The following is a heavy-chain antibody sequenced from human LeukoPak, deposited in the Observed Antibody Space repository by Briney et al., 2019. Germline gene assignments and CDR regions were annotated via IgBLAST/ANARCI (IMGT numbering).Heavy chain of an antibody. V-gene: IGHV5-51*01. J-gene: IGHJ4*02. CDR3: ARPSTHGSGKIDY. CDR2: IYPGDSDT. CDR1: GYSFTSYW. D-gene: IGHD3-10*01. Sequence: GESLKISCQGSGYSFTSYWVGWVRQMPGKGLEWMGIIYPGDSDTRYSPSFQGQVTISADKSISTAYLHWSSLKASDTAMYYCARPSTHGSGKIDYWGQGTLVTVSS.